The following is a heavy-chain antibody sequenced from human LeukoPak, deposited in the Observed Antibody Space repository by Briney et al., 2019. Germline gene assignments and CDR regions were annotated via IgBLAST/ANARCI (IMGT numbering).Heavy chain of an antibody. CDR2: IYNDGRT. D-gene: IGHD3-22*01. J-gene: IGHJ3*02. CDR1: GFIVNNKY. V-gene: IGHV3-53*01. Sequence: GGSLRLSCAASGFIVNNKYMTWVRQAPGKGLEWVSLIYNDGRTYYADSVKGRCTISRDNSKNTLYLQMNSLRVEDTAVYYCARGLFLSGYLDAFGIWGQGTVVTVSS. CDR3: ARGLFLSGYLDAFGI.